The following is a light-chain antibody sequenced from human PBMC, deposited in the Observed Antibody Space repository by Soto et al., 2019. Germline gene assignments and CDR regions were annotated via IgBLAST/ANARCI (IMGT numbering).Light chain of an antibody. CDR3: AAWDDSLNVVL. J-gene: IGLJ2*01. V-gene: IGLV1-44*01. Sequence: QSVLTQPPSASETPGQRVTISCSGSTSNIGRNSVNWFRRLTGTTPKLLIHSSDQRPSGVPDRFAGSKSGASASLAISGLKSEDEADYYGAAWDDSLNVVLFGGGTKLTVL. CDR1: TSNIGRNS. CDR2: SSD.